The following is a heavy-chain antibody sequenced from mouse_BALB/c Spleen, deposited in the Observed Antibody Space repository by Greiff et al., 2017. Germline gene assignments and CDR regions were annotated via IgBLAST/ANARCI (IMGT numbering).Heavy chain of an antibody. V-gene: IGHV5-15*02. CDR1: GFTFSDYG. Sequence: EVQVVESGGGLVQPGGSRKLSCAASGFTFSDYGMAWVRQAPGKGPEWVAFISNLAYSIYYADTVTGRFTISRENAKNTLYLEMSSLRSEDTAMYYCARSYGSYAMDYWGQGTSVTVSS. CDR3: ARSYGSYAMDY. CDR2: ISNLAYSI. D-gene: IGHD2-2*01. J-gene: IGHJ4*01.